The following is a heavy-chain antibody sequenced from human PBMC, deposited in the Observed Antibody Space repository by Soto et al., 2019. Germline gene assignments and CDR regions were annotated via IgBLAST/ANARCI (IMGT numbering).Heavy chain of an antibody. Sequence: SETLSLTCTVSGASIITDNYFWVWIRQSPRRGLELIGSISYSGRTYDNPSLQSRVTISIDASKNQFSLKLTSVTTADTAVYYCARRRASDYGGNHHPYYFDRWGQGALVTAPQ. J-gene: IGHJ4*02. CDR1: GASIITDNYF. V-gene: IGHV4-39*01. D-gene: IGHD4-17*01. CDR3: ARRRASDYGGNHHPYYFDR. CDR2: ISYSGRT.